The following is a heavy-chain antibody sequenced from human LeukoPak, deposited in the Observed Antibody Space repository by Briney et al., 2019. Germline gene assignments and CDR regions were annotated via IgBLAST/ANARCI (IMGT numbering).Heavy chain of an antibody. D-gene: IGHD6-19*01. CDR2: ISYDGSNK. V-gene: IGHV3-30*18. Sequence: GGSLRLSCAASGFTFSSYGMHWVRQAPGKGLEWVAVISYDGSNKYYADSVKGRFTISRDNSKNTLYLQMNSLRAEDTAVYYCAKPAAYSSGWYRPDAFDIWGQGTMVTVSS. CDR1: GFTFSSYG. CDR3: AKPAAYSSGWYRPDAFDI. J-gene: IGHJ3*02.